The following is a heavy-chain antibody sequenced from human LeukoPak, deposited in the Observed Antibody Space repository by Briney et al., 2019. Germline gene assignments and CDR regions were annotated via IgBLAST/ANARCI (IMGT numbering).Heavy chain of an antibody. D-gene: IGHD2-8*01. V-gene: IGHV4-30-4*08. CDR2: IYYSGST. Sequence: SETLSLTSTVSGGSISSGDYYWSWIRQPPGKGLEWIGYIYYSGSTYYNPSLKSRVTISVDTSKNQISLKLSSVTAADTAVYYCARVLMVYAIVNYWGQGTLVTVSS. CDR1: GGSISSGDYY. CDR3: ARVLMVYAIVNY. J-gene: IGHJ4*02.